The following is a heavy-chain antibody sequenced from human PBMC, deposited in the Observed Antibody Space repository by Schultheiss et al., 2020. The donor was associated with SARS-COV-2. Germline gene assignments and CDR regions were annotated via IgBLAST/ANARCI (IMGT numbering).Heavy chain of an antibody. CDR1: GFTFSSYS. V-gene: IGHV3-48*04. Sequence: GGSLRLSCAASGFTFSSYSMNWVRQAPGKGLEWVSYISSSSSTIYYADSVKGRFTISRDNAKNSLYLQMNSLRAEDTAVYYCARGSGIPPFGYWGQGTLVTVSS. J-gene: IGHJ4*02. D-gene: IGHD3-10*01. CDR3: ARGSGIPPFGY. CDR2: ISSSSSTI.